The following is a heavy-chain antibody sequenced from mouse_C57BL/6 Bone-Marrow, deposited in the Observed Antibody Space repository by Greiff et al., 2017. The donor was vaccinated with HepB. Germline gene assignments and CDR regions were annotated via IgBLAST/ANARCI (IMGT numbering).Heavy chain of an antibody. V-gene: IGHV1-52*01. D-gene: IGHD4-1*01. J-gene: IGHJ1*03. CDR1: GYTFTSYW. CDR3: ARGGLGQGWYFDV. CDR2: IDPTDSET. Sequence: QVQLQQPGAELVRPGSSVKLSCKASGYTFTSYWMHWVKQRPIQGLEWIGNIDPTDSETHYNQKFKDKATLTVDKSPSTAYMQLSSLTSEDSAVYYCARGGLGQGWYFDVWGTGTTVTVSS.